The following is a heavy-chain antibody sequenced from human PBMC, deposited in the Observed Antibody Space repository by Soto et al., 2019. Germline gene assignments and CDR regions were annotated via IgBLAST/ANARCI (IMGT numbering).Heavy chain of an antibody. CDR3: ALRRGYCSGGSCYSIWFDP. Sequence: QITLKESGPTLVKPTQTLTLTCTLSGFSLSTSGVGVGWIRQPPGKALEWLTLIYWDDDKLYSPSLKSSLTSNEDTSKNQVVLIMTYIDPVDTATSYCALRRGYCSGGSCYSIWFDPWGQGTLVTVSS. CDR2: IYWDDDK. J-gene: IGHJ5*02. D-gene: IGHD2-15*01. V-gene: IGHV2-5*02. CDR1: GFSLSTSGVG.